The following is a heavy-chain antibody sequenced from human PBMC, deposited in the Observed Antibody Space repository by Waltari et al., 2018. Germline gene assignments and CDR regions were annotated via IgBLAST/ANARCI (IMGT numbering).Heavy chain of an antibody. CDR2: ITQDGSEK. J-gene: IGHJ4*02. CDR1: GFTFSSYW. CDR3: ARDYRRQWLAPPD. Sequence: EVQLVESGGGLVQPGGSLRLSYAASGFTFSSYWMSWVRQAPGKGREWVANITQDGSEKYYVDSVKGRFTTSSDNAKNSLYLQMNSLRAEDTAVYYCARDYRRQWLAPPDWGQGTLVTVSS. D-gene: IGHD6-19*01. V-gene: IGHV3-7*01.